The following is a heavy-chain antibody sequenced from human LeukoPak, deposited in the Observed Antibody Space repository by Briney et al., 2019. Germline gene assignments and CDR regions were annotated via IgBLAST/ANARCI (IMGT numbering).Heavy chain of an antibody. CDR2: ISGSGGST. CDR1: GFTFSSYA. Sequence: GGSLRLSCAASGFTFSSYAMSWVRQAPGKGLEWVSAISGSGGSTYYADSVKGRYTISRDNSKNTLYLQMNSLRAEDTAVYYCAKDRNYGDGYDAFDIWGQGTMVTVSS. V-gene: IGHV3-23*01. J-gene: IGHJ3*02. CDR3: AKDRNYGDGYDAFDI. D-gene: IGHD4-17*01.